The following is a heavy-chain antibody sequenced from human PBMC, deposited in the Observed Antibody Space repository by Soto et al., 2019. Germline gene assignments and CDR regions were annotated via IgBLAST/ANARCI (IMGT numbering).Heavy chain of an antibody. CDR2: ISDSADST. J-gene: IGHJ5*02. CDR1: RFTFSSYA. Sequence: EVQLLESGGGLVQPGGSLRLSCAASRFTFSSYAMTWVRQAPGKGLELVSAISDSADSTYYADSVRGRFTVSRDNSKNTLYLQMNSLRAEDTDVYYCAKHCSCVSCLPWGQGTLVTVSS. V-gene: IGHV3-23*01. D-gene: IGHD2-15*01. CDR3: AKHCSCVSCLP.